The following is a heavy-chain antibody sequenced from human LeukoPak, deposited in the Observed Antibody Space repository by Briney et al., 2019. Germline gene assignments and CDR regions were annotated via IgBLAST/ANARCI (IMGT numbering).Heavy chain of an antibody. D-gene: IGHD3-10*01. Sequence: SETLSLTCAVSGGSFSGYYWSWIRQPPGKGLEWIGEINHSGSTNYNPSLKSRVTISVDTSKNQFSLKLSSVTAADTAVYYCAALGSGSYSLGYWGQGTLVTVSS. CDR3: AALGSGSYSLGY. CDR2: INHSGST. V-gene: IGHV4-34*01. CDR1: GGSFSGYY. J-gene: IGHJ4*02.